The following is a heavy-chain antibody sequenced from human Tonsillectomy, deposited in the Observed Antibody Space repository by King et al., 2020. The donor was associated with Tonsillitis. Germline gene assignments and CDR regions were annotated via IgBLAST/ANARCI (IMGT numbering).Heavy chain of an antibody. CDR2: IYYTGST. Sequence: VQLQESGPGLVKPSETLSLTCTVSSGSISTYYWSWIRQPPGKGLEWLGYIYYTGSTNYNPSLNSRVTISVATSKNQFSLKLSSVTAADTAVYYCARHSPNSSGWYPGGFDYWGQGTLVTVSS. CDR3: ARHSPNSSGWYPGGFDY. D-gene: IGHD6-19*01. J-gene: IGHJ4*02. CDR1: SGSISTYY. V-gene: IGHV4-59*08.